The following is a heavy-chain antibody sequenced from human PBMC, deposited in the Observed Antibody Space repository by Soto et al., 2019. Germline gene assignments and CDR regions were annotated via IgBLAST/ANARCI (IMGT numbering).Heavy chain of an antibody. V-gene: IGHV3-23*01. Sequence: GGSLRLSCAASGFTFSSYAMSWVRQAPGKGLEWVSASSGSGGSTYYADSAKGRFTISRDNSKNTLYLQMNSLRAEDTAGYYWAKESSGRPHFDYWGQGTLVTVSS. CDR2: SSGSGGST. J-gene: IGHJ4*02. CDR1: GFTFSSYA. CDR3: AKESSGRPHFDY.